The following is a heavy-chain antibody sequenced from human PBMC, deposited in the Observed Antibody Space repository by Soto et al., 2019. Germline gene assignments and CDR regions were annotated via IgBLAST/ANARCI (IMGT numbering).Heavy chain of an antibody. CDR3: AKRTYYDFWSGYYSLDY. V-gene: IGHV3-23*01. D-gene: IGHD3-3*01. CDR2: ISGSGGST. J-gene: IGHJ4*02. Sequence: GGSLRLSCAASGFTFSSYAMSWVRQAPGKGLEWVSAISGSGGSTYYADSVKGRFTISRDNSKNTLYLQMNSLRAEDTAVYYCAKRTYYDFWSGYYSLDYWGQGTLVTVSS. CDR1: GFTFSSYA.